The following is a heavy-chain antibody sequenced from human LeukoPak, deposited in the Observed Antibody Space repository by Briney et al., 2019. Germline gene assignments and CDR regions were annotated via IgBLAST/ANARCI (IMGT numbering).Heavy chain of an antibody. Sequence: GGSLRLSCAASGFTLSSYEMNWVRPPAGKRVSCVSYISSSGSIINQADSVKDRLTIARDNAKNSLYLQMNSLRAEDMAAYYCARDGGDYGDRVDGFDHWGQGTMVIVSS. CDR2: ISSSGSII. CDR1: GFTLSSYE. J-gene: IGHJ3*01. D-gene: IGHD4-17*01. V-gene: IGHV3-48*03. CDR3: ARDGGDYGDRVDGFDH.